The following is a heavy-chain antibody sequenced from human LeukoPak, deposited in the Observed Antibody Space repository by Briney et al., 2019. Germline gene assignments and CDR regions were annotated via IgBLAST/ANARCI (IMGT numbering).Heavy chain of an antibody. CDR3: ARVDSSGWDWFDP. CDR2: IYYSGST. V-gene: IGHV4-59*12. CDR1: GGSISSYY. J-gene: IGHJ5*02. Sequence: SETLSLTCTVSGGSISSYYWSWIRQPLGKGLEWIGYIYYSGSTNYNPSLKSRVTISVDTSKNQFSLKLSSVTAADTAVYYCARVDSSGWDWFDPWGQGTLVTVSS. D-gene: IGHD6-19*01.